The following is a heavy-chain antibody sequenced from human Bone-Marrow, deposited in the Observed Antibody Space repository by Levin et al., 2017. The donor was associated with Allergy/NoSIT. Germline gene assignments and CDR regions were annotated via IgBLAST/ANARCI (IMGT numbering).Heavy chain of an antibody. J-gene: IGHJ4*02. CDR3: VRGWYNFDY. D-gene: IGHD6-13*01. Sequence: GGSLRLSCSASGFTFSAYGMHWVRQAPGKGLEYVSAINSNGGSTYYADSVKGRFTISRDSSKNTLYLQMSSLRAEDTAVYFCVRGWYNFDYWGQGTLVTVSS. CDR1: GFTFSAYG. CDR2: INSNGGST. V-gene: IGHV3-64D*06.